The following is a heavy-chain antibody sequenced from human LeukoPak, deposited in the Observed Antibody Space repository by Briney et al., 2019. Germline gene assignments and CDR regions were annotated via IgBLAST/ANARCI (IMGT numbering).Heavy chain of an antibody. CDR2: IIPIFGTA. D-gene: IGHD3-22*01. J-gene: IGHJ4*02. Sequence: SVKVSCKASGGTFSSYAISWVRQAPGQGLEWMGGIIPIFGTANYAQKFQGRVTITADESTSTAYMELSSLRSEDTAVYYCARLSQYYYDSSGYPNFDYWGQGTLVTVSS. CDR1: GGTFSSYA. V-gene: IGHV1-69*13. CDR3: ARLSQYYYDSSGYPNFDY.